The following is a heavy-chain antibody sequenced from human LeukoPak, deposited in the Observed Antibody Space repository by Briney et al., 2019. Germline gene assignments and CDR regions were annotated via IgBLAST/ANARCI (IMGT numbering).Heavy chain of an antibody. Sequence: PGGSLRLSCAASGFTFSSYSMNWVRQAPGKGLEWVSSISSSSSYIYYADSVKGRFTISRDNAKNSLYLQMNSLRAEDTAVYYCATSPYRVATVVNWFDPWGQGTLVTVSS. D-gene: IGHD6-13*01. CDR1: GFTFSSYS. CDR3: ATSPYRVATVVNWFDP. CDR2: ISSSSSYI. V-gene: IGHV3-21*01. J-gene: IGHJ5*02.